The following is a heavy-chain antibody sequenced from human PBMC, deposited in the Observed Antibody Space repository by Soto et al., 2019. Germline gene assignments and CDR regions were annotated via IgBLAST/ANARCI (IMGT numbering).Heavy chain of an antibody. J-gene: IGHJ4*02. CDR1: GGSISSYY. D-gene: IGHD3-22*01. Sequence: SETLSLTCTVTGGSISSYYWSWIRQPPGKGLEWIGYIYYSGSTNYNPSLKSRVTISVDTSKNQFSLKLSSVTAADTAVFYCAGGYSYSSGYYYSSYYFEYWGQGTPVTVS. V-gene: IGHV4-59*01. CDR2: IYYSGST. CDR3: AGGYSYSSGYYYSSYYFEY.